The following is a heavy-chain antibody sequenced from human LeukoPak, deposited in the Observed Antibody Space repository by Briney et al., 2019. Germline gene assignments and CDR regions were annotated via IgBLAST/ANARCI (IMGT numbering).Heavy chain of an antibody. CDR3: ARDPTYGDYSYYGMDV. V-gene: IGHV4-4*02. CDR1: GGSISSSNW. Sequence: SETLSLTCAVSGGSISSSNWWSWVRQPPGKGLEWIGEIYHSGSTNYNPSLKSRVTISVDKSKNQFSLKLSSVTAADTAVYYCARDPTYGDYSYYGMDVWGQGTTVTVSS. D-gene: IGHD4-17*01. CDR2: IYHSGST. J-gene: IGHJ6*02.